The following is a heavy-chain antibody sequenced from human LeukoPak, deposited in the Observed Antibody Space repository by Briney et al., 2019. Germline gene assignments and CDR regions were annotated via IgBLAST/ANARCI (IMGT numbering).Heavy chain of an antibody. CDR3: ARLGPPPNWNDGNFDY. CDR2: IYYSGST. D-gene: IGHD1-1*01. Sequence: PSETLSLTCTVSGGSISSSSYYWGWIRQPPGKGLEWIGSIYYSGSTYYNPSLQSRVTISVDTSKNQFSLKLSSVTAADTAVYYCARLGPPPNWNDGNFDYWGQGTLVTVSS. V-gene: IGHV4-39*01. J-gene: IGHJ4*02. CDR1: GGSISSSSYY.